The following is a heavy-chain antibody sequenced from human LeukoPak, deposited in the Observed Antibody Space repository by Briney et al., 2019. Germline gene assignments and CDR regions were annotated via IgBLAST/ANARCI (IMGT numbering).Heavy chain of an antibody. V-gene: IGHV3-20*04. D-gene: IGHD2-21*01. Sequence: PGGSLRLSCAASGFTFDDYGMSWVRQAPGKGLEWVSGINWNGGSAGYADSVKGRFTISRDNAKNSLYLQMNSLRAEDTAIYYCTRDFGSIVVVIAIVDWGQGTLVTVSS. J-gene: IGHJ4*02. CDR3: TRDFGSIVVVIAIVD. CDR2: INWNGGSA. CDR1: GFTFDDYG.